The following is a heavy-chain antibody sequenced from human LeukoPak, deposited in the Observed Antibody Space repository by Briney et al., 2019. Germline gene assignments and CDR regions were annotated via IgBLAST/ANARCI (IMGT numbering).Heavy chain of an antibody. J-gene: IGHJ5*02. Sequence: SETLSLTCTVSGGSISSYYWSWIRQPPGKGLEWIGYIYYSGSTNYNPSLKSRVTISVDTSNNQFSLKLSSVTAEDTAVYYCARSRSGRPSIAARRWFDPWGQGTLVTVSS. D-gene: IGHD6-6*01. CDR3: ARSRSGRPSIAARRWFDP. V-gene: IGHV4-59*12. CDR1: GGSISSYY. CDR2: IYYSGST.